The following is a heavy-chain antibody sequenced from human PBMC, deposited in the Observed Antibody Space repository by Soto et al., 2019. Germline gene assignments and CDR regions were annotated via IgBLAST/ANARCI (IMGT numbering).Heavy chain of an antibody. V-gene: IGHV4-34*01. D-gene: IGHD6-19*01. CDR1: GGSFSGYY. Sequence: SETLSLTCAVYGGSFSGYYWSWIRQPPGKGLEWIGEINHSGSTNYNPSLKSRVTISVDTSKNQFSLKLSSVTAADTAVYYCARTGYSSGWYKAAFDIWGQGTMVTVSS. CDR3: ARTGYSSGWYKAAFDI. CDR2: INHSGST. J-gene: IGHJ3*02.